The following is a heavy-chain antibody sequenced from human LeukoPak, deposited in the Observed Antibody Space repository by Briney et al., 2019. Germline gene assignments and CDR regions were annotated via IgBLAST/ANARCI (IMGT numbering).Heavy chain of an antibody. J-gene: IGHJ6*03. D-gene: IGHD2-2*01. CDR2: IIPIFGTA. Sequence: ASVKVSCKASGGTFSSYAISWVRQAPGQGLEWMGGIIPIFGTANYPQKFQGRVTITADESTSTAYMELSSLRSEDTAVYYCAITRGYCSSTSCTTLYYYYYMDVWGKGTTVTISS. CDR1: GGTFSSYA. V-gene: IGHV1-69*13. CDR3: AITRGYCSSTSCTTLYYYYYMDV.